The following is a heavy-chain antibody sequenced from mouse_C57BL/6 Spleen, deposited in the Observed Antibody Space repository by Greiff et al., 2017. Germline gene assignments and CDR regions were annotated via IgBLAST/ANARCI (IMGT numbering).Heavy chain of an antibody. CDR3: ARGGNGYYWYFDV. D-gene: IGHD2-2*01. Sequence: EVKVEESGPGLVKPSQSLSLTCSVTGYSITSGYYWNWIRQFPGNKLEWMGYISYDGSNNYNPSLKNRISITRDTSKNQFFLKLNSVTTEDTATXYCARGGNGYYWYFDVWGTGTTVTVSS. CDR2: ISYDGSN. V-gene: IGHV3-6*01. CDR1: GYSITSGYY. J-gene: IGHJ1*03.